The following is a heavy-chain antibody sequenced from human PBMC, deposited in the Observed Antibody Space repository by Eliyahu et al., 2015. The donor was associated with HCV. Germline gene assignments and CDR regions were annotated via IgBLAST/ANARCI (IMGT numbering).Heavy chain of an antibody. CDR2: ISTSGST. Sequence: QMQLQESGPGLVKPSETLSLTCTISDVSISNKYWSWIRQPAGKGLEWIGHISTSGSTNYNPSLKSRVTMSLDASKSQFSLKVSSVTAADTAVYYCARDSPFDIWGQGTMVTVSS. V-gene: IGHV4-4*07. CDR1: DVSISNKY. J-gene: IGHJ3*02. CDR3: ARDSPFDI.